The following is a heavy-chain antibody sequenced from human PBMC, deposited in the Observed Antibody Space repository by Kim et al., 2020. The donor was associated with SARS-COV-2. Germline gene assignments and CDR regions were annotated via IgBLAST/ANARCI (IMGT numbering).Heavy chain of an antibody. CDR3: AKGGMSSSPTWSWFDP. V-gene: IGHV3-23*01. CDR1: GFTFSSYA. J-gene: IGHJ5*02. D-gene: IGHD6-6*01. CDR2: ISGSGGST. Sequence: GGSLRLSCAASGFTFSSYAMSWVRQAPGKGLEWVSAISGSGGSTYYADSVKGRFTISRDNSKNTLYLQMNSLRAEDTAVYYCAKGGMSSSPTWSWFDPWGQGTLVTVSS.